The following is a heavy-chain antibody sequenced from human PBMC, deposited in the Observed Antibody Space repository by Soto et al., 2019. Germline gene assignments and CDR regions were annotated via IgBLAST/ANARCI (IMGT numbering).Heavy chain of an antibody. V-gene: IGHV4-31*03. D-gene: IGHD3-3*01. CDR3: ARVIPPTYFVFWSGSRDLDA. CDR1: GGSISSGGYY. CDR2: IYYSGST. J-gene: IGHJ6*04. Sequence: SETLSLTCTVSGGSISSGGYYWSWIRQHPGKGLEWIGYIYYSGSTYYNPSLKSRVTISVDTSKNQFSLKLSSVTAADTAVYYFARVIPPTYFVFWSGSRDLDAWGKGTTLTFSS.